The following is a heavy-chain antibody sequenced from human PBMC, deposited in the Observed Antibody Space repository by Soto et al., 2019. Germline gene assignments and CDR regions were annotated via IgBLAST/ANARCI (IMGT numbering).Heavy chain of an antibody. J-gene: IGHJ4*02. CDR1: GFTFSSYS. D-gene: IGHD2-15*01. CDR2: ISSSSSTI. Sequence: EVQLVESGGGLVQPGGSLRLSCAASGFTFSSYSMNWVRQAPGKGLEWVSYISSSSSTIYYADSVKGRFTISRDNAKDSPDQEMNGLRDEVSAVYYCARAVRYCSGGSCYCFDYWGQGTLVTVSA. V-gene: IGHV3-48*02. CDR3: ARAVRYCSGGSCYCFDY.